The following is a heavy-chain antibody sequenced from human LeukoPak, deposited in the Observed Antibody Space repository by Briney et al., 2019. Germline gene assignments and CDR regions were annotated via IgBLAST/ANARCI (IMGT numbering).Heavy chain of an antibody. CDR1: GYTFTSYA. Sequence: GASVKVSCKASGYTFTSYAMHWVRQAPGQRLEWMGWINAGNGNTKYSQKFQGRVTITRDTSASTAYMELSSLRSEDTAVYYCGRSPRGGSSWYLPTFDYWGQGTLVTVSS. CDR2: INAGNGNT. D-gene: IGHD6-13*01. J-gene: IGHJ4*02. V-gene: IGHV1-3*01. CDR3: GRSPRGGSSWYLPTFDY.